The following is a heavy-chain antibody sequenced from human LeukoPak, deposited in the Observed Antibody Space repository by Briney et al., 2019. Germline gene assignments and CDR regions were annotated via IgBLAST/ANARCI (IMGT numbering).Heavy chain of an antibody. CDR3: AKDPRTTEGYVDTAMVPDY. J-gene: IGHJ4*02. CDR1: GYTFTSYD. CDR2: MNPNSGNT. D-gene: IGHD5-18*01. Sequence: ASVKVSCKASGYTFTSYDINWVRQATGQGLEWMGWMNPNSGNTGYAQKFQGRVTMTRNTSISTAYMELSSLRSEDTAVYYCAKDPRTTEGYVDTAMVPDYWGQGTLVTVSS. V-gene: IGHV1-8*01.